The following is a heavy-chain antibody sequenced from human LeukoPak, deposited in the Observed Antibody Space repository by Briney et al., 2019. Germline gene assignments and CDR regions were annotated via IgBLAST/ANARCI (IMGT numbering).Heavy chain of an antibody. D-gene: IGHD5-12*01. CDR3: VRHDGRGGATMGALDS. CDR2: IYYGRTT. Sequence: SETLSLTCTVSAGSISSSSHHWGWIRQSPGKGLEWIGSIYYGRTTYYNPSLNSRDTISVVTSKNQFSLQLNSVTAADTAVYYCVRHDGRGGATMGALDSWGQGSLVTVSS. J-gene: IGHJ4*02. V-gene: IGHV4-39*01. CDR1: AGSISSSSHH.